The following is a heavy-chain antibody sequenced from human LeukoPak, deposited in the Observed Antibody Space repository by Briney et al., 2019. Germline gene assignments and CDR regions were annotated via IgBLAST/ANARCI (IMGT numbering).Heavy chain of an antibody. D-gene: IGHD3-22*01. J-gene: IGHJ4*02. Sequence: SGTLSLTCAVSGYSISSGYYWGWIRQPPGKGLEWIGSIYHSGSTYYNPSLKSRVTISVDTSKNQFSLKLSSVTAADTDVYCCARLRYYYDSSGYYYRASFDYWGQGTLVTVSS. CDR2: IYHSGST. CDR3: ARLRYYYDSSGYYYRASFDY. V-gene: IGHV4-38-2*01. CDR1: GYSISSGYY.